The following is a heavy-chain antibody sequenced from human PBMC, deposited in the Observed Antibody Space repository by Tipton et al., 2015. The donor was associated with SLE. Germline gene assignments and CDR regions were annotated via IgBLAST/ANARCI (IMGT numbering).Heavy chain of an antibody. CDR3: ARLIHDYGFWSGSQYWFDP. D-gene: IGHD3-3*01. V-gene: IGHV4-34*01. CDR1: GGSFSGYY. CDR2: INHSGST. Sequence: TLSLTCAVYGGSFSGYYWSWIRQPPGKGLEWIGEINHSGSTNYNPSLKSRVTISVDTSKNQFSLKLSSVTAADTAVYYCARLIHDYGFWSGSQYWFDPWGPGTLVNVSS. J-gene: IGHJ5*02.